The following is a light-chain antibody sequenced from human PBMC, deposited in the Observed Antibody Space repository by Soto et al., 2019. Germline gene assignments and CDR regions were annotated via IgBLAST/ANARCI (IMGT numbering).Light chain of an antibody. Sequence: NFMLTQPQFVSESPGKTVTISCTRSSGSVASNYVQWYQQRPGRAPTTVVFEDSQRPSGVPDRFSGSKSGNTASLTVSGLQAEDEADYYCSSYAGSSNVFGTGTKLTVL. CDR1: SGSVASNY. CDR2: EDS. J-gene: IGLJ1*01. CDR3: SSYAGSSNV. V-gene: IGLV6-57*04.